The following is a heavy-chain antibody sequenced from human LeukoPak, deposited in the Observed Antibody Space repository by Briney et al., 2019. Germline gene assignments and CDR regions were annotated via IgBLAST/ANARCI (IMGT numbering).Heavy chain of an antibody. V-gene: IGHV3-7*01. D-gene: IGHD3-10*01. Sequence: PGGSLRLSCAASGFTFNRYWMSWVRQAPGKGLEWVADIKQDGSEENYVASVKGRFTISRDNAKNSLFLQMNSLRAEDTATYFCARDRGLFSSDSGSYSDFWGQGTLVTVSS. CDR2: IKQDGSEE. CDR1: GFTFNRYW. CDR3: ARDRGLFSSDSGSYSDF. J-gene: IGHJ4*02.